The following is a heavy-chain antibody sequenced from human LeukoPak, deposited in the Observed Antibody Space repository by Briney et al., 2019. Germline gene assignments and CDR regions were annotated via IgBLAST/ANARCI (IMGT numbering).Heavy chain of an antibody. J-gene: IGHJ4*02. Sequence: SETLSLTCAVYGGSFSGYYWSWIRQPPGKGLEWIGEINHSGSTNYNPSLKSRVTISIDTSKNQFSLRLSSVTAADTAVYYCARQMNTVTADYWGQGTLVTVSS. V-gene: IGHV4-34*01. D-gene: IGHD4-17*01. CDR2: INHSGST. CDR1: GGSFSGYY. CDR3: ARQMNTVTADY.